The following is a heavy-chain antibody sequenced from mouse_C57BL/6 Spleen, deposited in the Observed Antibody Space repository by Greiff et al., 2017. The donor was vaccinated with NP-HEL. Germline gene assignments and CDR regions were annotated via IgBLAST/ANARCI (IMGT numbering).Heavy chain of an antibody. J-gene: IGHJ1*03. Sequence: VQGVESGPGLVAPSQSLSITCTVSGFSLTSYGVHWVRQPPGKGLEWLVVIWSDGSTTYNSALKSRLSISKDNSKSQVFLKMNSLQTDDTAMYYCARHGHYYGSSYNWYFDVWGTGTTVTVSS. CDR3: ARHGHYYGSSYNWYFDV. CDR1: GFSLTSYG. CDR2: IWSDGST. D-gene: IGHD1-1*01. V-gene: IGHV2-6-1*01.